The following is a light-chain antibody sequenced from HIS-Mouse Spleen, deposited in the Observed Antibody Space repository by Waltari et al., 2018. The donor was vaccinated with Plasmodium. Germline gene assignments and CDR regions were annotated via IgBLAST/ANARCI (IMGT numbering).Light chain of an antibody. V-gene: IGKV3-15*01. CDR3: QQYNNWSFT. CDR2: GES. Sequence: EIVMTQSPATLSVSPGERATLSCSDSQSVSSNLAWYQQKPGQAPRLLIYGESTRATGIRARFSGSGSGTEFTLTISSLQSEDFAVYYCQQYNNWSFTFGPGTKVDIK. CDR1: QSVSSN. J-gene: IGKJ3*01.